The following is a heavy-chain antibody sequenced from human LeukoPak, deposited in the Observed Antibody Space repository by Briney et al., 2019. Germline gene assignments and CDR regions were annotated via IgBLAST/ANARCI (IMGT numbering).Heavy chain of an antibody. CDR2: IKPDGTTK. CDR1: GFPFSSYS. CDR3: ARSIPYGTTWYGRSDY. Sequence: GGSLRLSCAASGFPFSSYSMTWVRQAPGKGLEWVANIKPDGTTKFYVDSVKGRFTISRDNALNSLYLQMNSLRAEDTTIYYCARSIPYGTTWYGRSDYWGQGTLVTVSS. J-gene: IGHJ4*02. V-gene: IGHV3-7*03. D-gene: IGHD6-13*01.